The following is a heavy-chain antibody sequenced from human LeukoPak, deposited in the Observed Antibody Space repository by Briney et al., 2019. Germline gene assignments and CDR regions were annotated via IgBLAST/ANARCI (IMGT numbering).Heavy chain of an antibody. CDR3: AGTPLYDYVWGSYRSDFDY. CDR2: INPNSGGT. V-gene: IGHV1-2*02. Sequence: ASVKVSCKASGYTFTGYYMHRVRQAPGQGLEWMGWINPNSGGTNYAQKFQGRVTMTRDTSISTAYMELSRLRSDDTAVYYCAGTPLYDYVWGSYRSDFDYWGQGTLVTVSS. CDR1: GYTFTGYY. J-gene: IGHJ4*02. D-gene: IGHD3-16*02.